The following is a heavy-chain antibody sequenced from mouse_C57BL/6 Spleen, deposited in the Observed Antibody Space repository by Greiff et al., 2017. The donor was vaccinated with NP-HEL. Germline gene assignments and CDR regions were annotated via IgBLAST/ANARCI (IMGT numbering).Heavy chain of an antibody. CDR2: IYPGSGST. J-gene: IGHJ3*01. V-gene: IGHV1-55*01. Sequence: VQLQQPGAELVKPGASVKISCKASGYTFTSYWITWVKQRPGQGLEWIGDIYPGSGSTNYNEKFKSKATLTVDTSSSTAYMQLSSLTSEDSEVYYCARGYDSLDFAYWGQGTLVTVSA. D-gene: IGHD2-14*01. CDR3: ARGYDSLDFAY. CDR1: GYTFTSYW.